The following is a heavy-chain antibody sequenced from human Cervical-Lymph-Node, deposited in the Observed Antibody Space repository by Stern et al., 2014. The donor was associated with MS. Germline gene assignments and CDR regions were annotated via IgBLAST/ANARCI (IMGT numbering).Heavy chain of an antibody. CDR2: IYYGGST. Sequence: LQLQESGPGLVRPSETLSLTCAVSGDAMSSRSYYWTWIRQHPEKGLEWIGYIYYGGSTSYNPSLRGRATISVDTSQNQFFLRFTSVTAADTAVYFCAREMYSSSYYGLDVWGQGATVTVSS. CDR1: GDAMSSRSYY. D-gene: IGHD6-6*01. CDR3: AREMYSSSYYGLDV. V-gene: IGHV4-31*02. J-gene: IGHJ6*02.